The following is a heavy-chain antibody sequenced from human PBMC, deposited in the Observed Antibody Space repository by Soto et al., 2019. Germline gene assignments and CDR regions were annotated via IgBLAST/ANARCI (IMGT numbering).Heavy chain of an antibody. J-gene: IGHJ6*02. CDR1: GFTFSSYW. D-gene: IGHD2-15*01. V-gene: IGHV3-7*01. CDR3: ARDKVVAEPNYYYYGMDV. CDR2: IKQDGSEK. Sequence: AGGSLRLSCAASGFTFSSYWMSWVRQAPGKGLEWVANIKQDGSEKYYVDSVKGRFTISRDNAKNSLYLQMNSLRAEDTAVYYCARDKVVAEPNYYYYGMDVWGQGTTVTVSS.